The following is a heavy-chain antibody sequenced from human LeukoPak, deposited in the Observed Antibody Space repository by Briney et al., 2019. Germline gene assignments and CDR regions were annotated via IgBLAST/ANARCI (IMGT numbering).Heavy chain of an antibody. CDR2: IKSKTDSGTT. CDR1: GVTFSNAW. CDR3: TTDPLRVYDFWSGPRDY. V-gene: IGHV3-15*01. D-gene: IGHD3-3*01. J-gene: IGHJ4*02. Sequence: GGSLRLSCAASGVTFSNAWMSWVRQAPGKGLEWVGRIKSKTDSGTTDYAAPVKGRFTISRDDSKNTLYLQMNSLKTEDTAVYYCTTDPLRVYDFWSGPRDYWGQGTLVTVSS.